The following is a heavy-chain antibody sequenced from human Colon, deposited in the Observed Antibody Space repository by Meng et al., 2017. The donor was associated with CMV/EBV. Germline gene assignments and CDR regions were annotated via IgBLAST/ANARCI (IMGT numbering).Heavy chain of an antibody. J-gene: IGHJ4*02. D-gene: IGHD2/OR15-2a*01. Sequence: ASVKVSCKASGYTFTNYYMHWVRQAPGQGLEWMGWINPRSGGTNYAPKFRGRVTMTSDSSINTIYMELSRLKSDDTAMFYCVGLSHGAGPLGYFDLWGQGSLVTVSS. CDR3: VGLSHGAGPLGYFDL. V-gene: IGHV1-2*02. CDR2: INPRSGGT. CDR1: GYTFTNYY.